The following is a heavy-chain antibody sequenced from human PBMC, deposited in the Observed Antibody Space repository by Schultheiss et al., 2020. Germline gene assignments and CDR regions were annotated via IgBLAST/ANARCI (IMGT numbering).Heavy chain of an antibody. Sequence: GGSLRLSCAASGFTFSSYVMHWVRQTPGKGLEWMAVIDYDGDNKYYADSVRGRFTISRDNFKDTLYLHMDRLRAEDTAVYYCARDLSVLSIAARQSLQYFDYWGQGTLVTVSS. CDR1: GFTFSSYV. CDR2: IDYDGDNK. CDR3: ARDLSVLSIAARQSLQYFDY. V-gene: IGHV3-33*01. J-gene: IGHJ4*02. D-gene: IGHD6-6*01.